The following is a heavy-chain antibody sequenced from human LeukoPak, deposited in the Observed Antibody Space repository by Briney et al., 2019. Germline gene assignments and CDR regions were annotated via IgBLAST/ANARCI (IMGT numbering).Heavy chain of an antibody. Sequence: PSETLSLTCTVSGGSISSYYRSWIRLPPGKGLEWIGYIYYTGSTNNNPSLNSRCTISVDTSKNQFSLKLSSVTAADTAVYYCARGHYGSGSYYMDVWGKGTTVTVSS. CDR2: IYYTGST. J-gene: IGHJ6*04. D-gene: IGHD3-10*01. CDR3: ARGHYGSGSYYMDV. CDR1: GGSISSYY. V-gene: IGHV4-59*01.